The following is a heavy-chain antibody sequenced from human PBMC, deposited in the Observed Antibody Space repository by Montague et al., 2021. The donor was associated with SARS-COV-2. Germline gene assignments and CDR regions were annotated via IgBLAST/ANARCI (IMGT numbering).Heavy chain of an antibody. CDR3: ARHHTVGGVWP. J-gene: IGHJ5*02. Sequence: SETRSLTCTVSGGSISSHYWSWIRQPPGKGLEWIGYINYSGSTNYNPSLKSRVTISVDTSKNQFSLKLSSVTAADTAVHYCARHHTVGGVWPWGQGTLVTVSS. V-gene: IGHV4-59*08. CDR1: GGSISSHY. D-gene: IGHD2-8*02. CDR2: INYSGST.